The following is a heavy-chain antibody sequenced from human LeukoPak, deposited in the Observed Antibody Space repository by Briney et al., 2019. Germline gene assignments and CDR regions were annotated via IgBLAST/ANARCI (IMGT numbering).Heavy chain of an antibody. V-gene: IGHV4-61*02. CDR2: IYTSGST. D-gene: IGHD3-22*01. CDR3: ARGPYDSSGYYYGNRWFDP. J-gene: IGHJ5*02. Sequence: SETLSLTCTVSGGSISSGSYYWRWIRQPAGKGLEWIGRIYTSGSTNYNPSLKRRATISVDTSKNQFSLKLSSVTAADTAVYYCARGPYDSSGYYYGNRWFDPWGQGTLVTVSS. CDR1: GGSISSGSYY.